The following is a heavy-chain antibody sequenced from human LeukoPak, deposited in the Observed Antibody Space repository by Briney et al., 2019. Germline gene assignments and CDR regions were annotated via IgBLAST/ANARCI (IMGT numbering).Heavy chain of an antibody. Sequence: ASVKVSCKASGYTFTSYGISWVRQAPGQGLEWMGWISAYNGNTNYAQKVQGRVTMTTDTSTNTAYMELRSLRSDDTAVYYCARVRYYNISGYYPNFDYWGQGTLVTVSS. CDR1: GYTFTSYG. J-gene: IGHJ4*02. V-gene: IGHV1-18*01. CDR3: ARVRYYNISGYYPNFDY. D-gene: IGHD3-22*01. CDR2: ISAYNGNT.